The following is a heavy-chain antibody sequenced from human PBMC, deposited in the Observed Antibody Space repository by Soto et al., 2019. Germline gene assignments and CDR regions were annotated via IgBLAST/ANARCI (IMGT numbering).Heavy chain of an antibody. CDR3: ATDTGKFGGFS. J-gene: IGHJ5*02. V-gene: IGHV1-24*01. CDR2: XDPEAXET. Sequence: GXSVKVSCKVSGSTLTELSMHWVRQAPGKGLEWMGGXDPEAXETIHEKKSQXXVTMTEDXXKDTAYIEMSSLRSEDTAVYYCATDTGKFGGFSWGQGTLVTVSS. D-gene: IGHD3-16*01. CDR1: GSTLTELS.